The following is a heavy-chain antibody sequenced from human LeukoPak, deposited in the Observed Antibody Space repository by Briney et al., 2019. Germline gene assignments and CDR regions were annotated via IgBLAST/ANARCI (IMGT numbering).Heavy chain of an antibody. CDR2: ISGSGGST. V-gene: IGHV3-23*01. D-gene: IGHD4-17*01. Sequence: GGSLRLSCAASGFTFSSYAMSWVRQAPGKGLEWVSAISGSGGSTYYADSVKGRFTISRDNSKNTLYLQMNSLRAEDAAVYYCAKKYPGYGDYLAFDYWGQGTLVTVSS. CDR3: AKKYPGYGDYLAFDY. CDR1: GFTFSSYA. J-gene: IGHJ4*02.